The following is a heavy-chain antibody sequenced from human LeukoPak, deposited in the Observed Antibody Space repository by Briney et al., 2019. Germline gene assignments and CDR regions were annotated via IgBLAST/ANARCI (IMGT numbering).Heavy chain of an antibody. J-gene: IGHJ4*02. D-gene: IGHD2-15*01. CDR3: ARPSVRGGHPYYFDY. Sequence: GESLKISCQGSGHSSTTKWISWVRQMPGKGLEWMGIIYPGDSDTRYSPSFQGQVTISADKSISTAYLQWSSLQASDTAMYYCARPSVRGGHPYYFDYWGQGTLVTVSS. CDR2: IYPGDSDT. CDR1: GHSSTTKW. V-gene: IGHV5-51*01.